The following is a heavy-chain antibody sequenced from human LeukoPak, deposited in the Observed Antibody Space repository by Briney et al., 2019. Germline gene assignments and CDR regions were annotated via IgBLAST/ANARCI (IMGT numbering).Heavy chain of an antibody. CDR1: GFTLDDYR. Sequence: GGSLRLSCAAPGFTLDDYRMSWVRQAPGKGLEWVSAINWSDGSTGYADSVKGRFTISRDNAKNPLYLQMNSLRAEDTSLYYCARDSTPWTSYYYYYMDVWGKGTTVTVSS. V-gene: IGHV3-20*04. D-gene: IGHD4-23*01. J-gene: IGHJ6*03. CDR3: ARDSTPWTSYYYYYMDV. CDR2: INWSDGST.